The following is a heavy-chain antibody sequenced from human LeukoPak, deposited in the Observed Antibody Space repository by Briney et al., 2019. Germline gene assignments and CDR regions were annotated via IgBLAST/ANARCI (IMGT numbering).Heavy chain of an antibody. CDR3: ARDWDVDI. D-gene: IGHD1-26*01. CDR2: IKQDGSEK. CDR1: GFTFRRYW. J-gene: IGHJ3*02. V-gene: IGHV3-7*01. Sequence: GGSLRLSCAASGFTFRRYWMSWVRQAPGKGLEWVANIKQDGSEKYYVDSVKGRFSISRDNAKNLVYLQMNSLRAEDTAVYYCARDWDVDIWGQGTMVTVSS.